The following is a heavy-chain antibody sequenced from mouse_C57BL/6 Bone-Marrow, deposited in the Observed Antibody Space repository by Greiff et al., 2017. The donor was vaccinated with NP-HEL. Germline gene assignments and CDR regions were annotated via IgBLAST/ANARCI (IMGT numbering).Heavy chain of an antibody. D-gene: IGHD1-1*01. J-gene: IGHJ4*01. CDR2: IYPGDGDT. Sequence: QVQLKESGPELVKPGASVKISCKASGYAFSSSWMTWVKQRPGKGLEWIGRIYPGDGDTNYNGKFKGKATLTADKSSSTAYMQLSSLTSEDSAVYFCAKFITTVVAAYYAMDYWGQGTSVTVSS. V-gene: IGHV1-82*01. CDR1: GYAFSSSW. CDR3: AKFITTVVAAYYAMDY.